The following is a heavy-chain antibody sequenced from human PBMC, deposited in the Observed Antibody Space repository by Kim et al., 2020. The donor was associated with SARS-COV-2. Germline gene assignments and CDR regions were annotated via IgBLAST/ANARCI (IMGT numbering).Heavy chain of an antibody. J-gene: IGHJ4*02. Sequence: ASVKVSCKASGYTFTSYGISWVRQAPGQGLEWMGWISAYNGNTNYAQKLQGRVTMTTDTSTSTAYMELRSLRSDDTAVYYCARDFFPLLTTVVTPFDYWGQGTLVTVSS. CDR2: ISAYNGNT. CDR1: GYTFTSYG. V-gene: IGHV1-18*01. D-gene: IGHD4-17*01. CDR3: ARDFFPLLTTVVTPFDY.